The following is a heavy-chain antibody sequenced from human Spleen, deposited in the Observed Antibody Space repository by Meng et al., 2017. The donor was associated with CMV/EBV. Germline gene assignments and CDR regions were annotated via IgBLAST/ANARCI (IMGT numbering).Heavy chain of an antibody. J-gene: IGHJ5*02. D-gene: IGHD3-16*01. CDR3: ARDPDYVWGSHPGGWFDP. Sequence: GESLKISCAASGFTFSSYGMHWVRQAPGKGLEWVAFIRYDGSNKYYADSVKGRFTISRDNFKNTLYLQMSSLRVEDTAVYHCARDPDYVWGSHPGGWFDPWGQGTLVTVSS. CDR2: IRYDGSNK. CDR1: GFTFSSYG. V-gene: IGHV3-30*02.